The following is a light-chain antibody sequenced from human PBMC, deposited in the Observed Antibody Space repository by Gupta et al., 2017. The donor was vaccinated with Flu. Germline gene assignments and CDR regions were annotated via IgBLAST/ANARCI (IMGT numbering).Light chain of an antibody. CDR2: EVS. Sequence: VSWYQKVAGKAPRLIIYEVSERPSGVPDRFSGSKSGNTASLLVSGLQTEDEADYYCSSYAGSSRTFVFGTGTTITVL. V-gene: IGLV2-8*01. CDR3: SSYAGSSRTFV. J-gene: IGLJ1*01.